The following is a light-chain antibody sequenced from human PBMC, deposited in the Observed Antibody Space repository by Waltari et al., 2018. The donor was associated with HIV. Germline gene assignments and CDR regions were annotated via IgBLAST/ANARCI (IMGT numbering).Light chain of an antibody. CDR3: QSADTSDTYRNVV. CDR1: ALSKQY. Sequence: SYELTQPPSISVSPGQTASITCSGPALSKQYGCRYQQRPGQAPILLIYKDEVRPSTIPARFSGSSSGTSVTLTISGVQPEDEADYYCQSADTSDTYRNVVFGGGTKLTVL. CDR2: KDE. J-gene: IGLJ2*01. V-gene: IGLV3-25*03.